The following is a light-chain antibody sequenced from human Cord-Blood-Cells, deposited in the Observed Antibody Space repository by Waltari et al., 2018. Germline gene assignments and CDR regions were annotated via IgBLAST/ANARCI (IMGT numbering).Light chain of an antibody. CDR2: GAS. J-gene: IGKJ2*01. CDR3: QQYGSSSYT. CDR1: KSVSSSY. Sequence: EIVLTQSPGTLSLSPGERATLSCRASKSVSSSYLAWYQQKPGQAPRLLIYGASSRATGIPDRFSGSGSGTDFTLTISRLEPEDFAVYDCQQYGSSSYTFGQGTKLEIK. V-gene: IGKV3-20*01.